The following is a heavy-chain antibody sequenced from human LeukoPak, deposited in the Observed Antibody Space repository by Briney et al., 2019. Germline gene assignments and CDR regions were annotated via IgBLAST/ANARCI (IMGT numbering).Heavy chain of an antibody. CDR1: GFTVSSNY. D-gene: IGHD6-19*01. CDR3: ARDRGQWLAYFDY. CDR2: IYSGGST. J-gene: IGHJ4*02. Sequence: GGSLRLSCAASGFTVSSNYMSWVRQAPGKGLERVSVIYSGGSTYYADSVKGRFTTSRDNSKNTLYLQMNSLRAEDTAVYYCARDRGQWLAYFDYWGQGTLVTVSS. V-gene: IGHV3-53*01.